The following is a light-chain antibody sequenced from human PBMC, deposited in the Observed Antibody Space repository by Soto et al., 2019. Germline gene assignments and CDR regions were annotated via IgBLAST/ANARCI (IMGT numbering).Light chain of an antibody. CDR2: GAS. J-gene: IGKJ4*01. CDR3: QQYNNWSGLT. CDR1: QSVSSN. V-gene: IGKV3D-15*01. Sequence: EIVMTQSPATLSVSPGERATLSCRASQSVSSNLAWYQQKPGQAPRLLIYGASIRATGIPARFSGSGSGTEFTLTISSLQSEDFAVYCCQQYNNWSGLTFGGGTKVEIK.